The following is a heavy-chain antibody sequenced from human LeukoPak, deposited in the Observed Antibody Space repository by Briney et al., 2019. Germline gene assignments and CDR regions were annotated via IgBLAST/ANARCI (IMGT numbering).Heavy chain of an antibody. Sequence: GGSLRLSCVASGFIFSSYGMHWVRQAPGKGLEWVSFIPYDGSNKYYADSVKGRFTISRDNSKNTLYLQMNRLRAEDTAIYYCAKGLYYYDSSGYPEWGQGTLVTVSS. CDR2: IPYDGSNK. D-gene: IGHD3-22*01. CDR3: AKGLYYYDSSGYPE. V-gene: IGHV3-30*02. CDR1: GFIFSSYG. J-gene: IGHJ4*02.